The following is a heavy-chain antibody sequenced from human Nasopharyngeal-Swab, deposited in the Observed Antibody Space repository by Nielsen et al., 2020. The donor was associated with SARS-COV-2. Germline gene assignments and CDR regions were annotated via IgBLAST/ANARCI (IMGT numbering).Heavy chain of an antibody. Sequence: GESLKISCAASGFTFVSYWMSWVRQAPGKGLEWVANIKQDASEKSYVDSVKGRFTISRDNAKNSLYLQMNSLRAEDTAVYYCARVYYGCLESWGQGTLVTVSS. CDR3: ARVYYGCLES. J-gene: IGHJ4*02. CDR1: GFTFVSYW. V-gene: IGHV3-7*01. D-gene: IGHD3-10*01. CDR2: IKQDASEK.